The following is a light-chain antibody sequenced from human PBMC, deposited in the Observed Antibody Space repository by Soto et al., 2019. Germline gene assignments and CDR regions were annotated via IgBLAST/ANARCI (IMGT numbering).Light chain of an antibody. Sequence: IQVTQSASSLSASIRNGVTIACLASHSISSYLTWYQQRPGQAPKLLIYRASSLESGVPARFSGSGSGTEFTLTISSLQPDDFAPYYCQQYNSYSWTFAQRVKV. J-gene: IGKJ1*01. CDR3: QQYNSYSWT. CDR1: HSISSY. CDR2: RAS. V-gene: IGKV1-5*03.